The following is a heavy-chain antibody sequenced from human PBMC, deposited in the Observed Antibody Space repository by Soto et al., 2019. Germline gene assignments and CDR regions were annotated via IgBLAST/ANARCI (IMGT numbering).Heavy chain of an antibody. J-gene: IGHJ4*02. D-gene: IGHD2-15*01. CDR3: AIYCSGGSCYAGN. V-gene: IGHV3-23*01. CDR1: GFTFSSYA. CDR2: ISGSGGST. Sequence: PGGSLRLSCAASGFTFSSYAMSWVRQAPGKGLEWVSAISGSGGSTYYADSVKGRFTISRDNSKNTPYLQMNSLRAEDTAVYYCAIYCSGGSCYAGNWGQGTLVTVSS.